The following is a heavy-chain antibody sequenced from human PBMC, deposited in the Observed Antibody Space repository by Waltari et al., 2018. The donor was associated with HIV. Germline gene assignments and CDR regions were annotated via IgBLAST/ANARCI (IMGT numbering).Heavy chain of an antibody. D-gene: IGHD3-16*01. V-gene: IGHV3-7*01. CDR1: GFSFRSCW. Sequence: EVQLVESGGGLVQPGGSLRLSCEVSGFSFRSCWMSWVRQAPGKGLEWVANRKQDGSEKYYVDSVKGRFNISRDNAKNSLYLQMNSLRDEDTAVYYCARDPGGADAFDFWGQGTMVTVSS. J-gene: IGHJ3*01. CDR2: RKQDGSEK. CDR3: ARDPGGADAFDF.